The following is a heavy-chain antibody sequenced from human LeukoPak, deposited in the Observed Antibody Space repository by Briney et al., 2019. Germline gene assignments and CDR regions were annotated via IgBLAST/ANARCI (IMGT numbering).Heavy chain of an antibody. Sequence: SETLSLTCAVYGGSLSGYYWSWIRQPPGKGLEWIGEINHSGSTNYNPPLKSRVTISVDTSKNQFSLKLSSVTAADTAVYYCATGDYYDSSGPSVFAVHWGQGTLVTVSS. V-gene: IGHV4-34*01. CDR3: ATGDYYDSSGPSVFAVH. CDR2: INHSGST. D-gene: IGHD3-22*01. CDR1: GGSLSGYY. J-gene: IGHJ4*02.